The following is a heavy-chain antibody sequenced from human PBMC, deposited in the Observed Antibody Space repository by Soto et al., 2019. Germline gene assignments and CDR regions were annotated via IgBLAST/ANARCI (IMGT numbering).Heavy chain of an antibody. CDR2: IIDSGGST. J-gene: IGHJ6*02. CDR1: GFTVSSCA. CDR3: AKGRSYYYYYGVDV. Sequence: PWGSLRLSCAASGFTVSSCAMGWVRQAPGKGLEWVSDIIDSGGSTYYADSVKGRFTISRDNSKSTLYLQMNSLRAEDTALYYCAKGRSYYYYYGVDVWGQGTTVTVSS. V-gene: IGHV3-23*01.